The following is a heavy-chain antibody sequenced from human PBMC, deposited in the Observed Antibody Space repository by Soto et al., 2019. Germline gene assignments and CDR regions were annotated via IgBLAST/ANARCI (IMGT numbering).Heavy chain of an antibody. Sequence: QVQLMQSGAEVKKPGASVKVSCKASGDTFTEYYIHWVRQAPGQGLEWMGTVNPSGGHTTYAQHFLGRVTMNRDKATSTLYMELTSLTSEDTAVYYCARGGHVVVVTAALDYWGQGTLVTVSS. CDR3: ARGGHVVVVTAALDY. CDR2: VNPSGGHT. J-gene: IGHJ4*02. D-gene: IGHD2-21*02. CDR1: GDTFTEYY. V-gene: IGHV1-46*01.